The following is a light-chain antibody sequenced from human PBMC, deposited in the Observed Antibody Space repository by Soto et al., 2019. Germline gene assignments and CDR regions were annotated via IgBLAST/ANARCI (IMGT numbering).Light chain of an antibody. CDR2: DNN. V-gene: IGLV1-40*01. Sequence: QSVLTQPPSVSGDPGQRVTISCTGSTSNIEAGYDVHWYQQLPGTAPKLLIYDNNNRPSGVPDRFSGSRSGASASLAITGLQAEDEADYYCQSYDSSLSGSVFGGGTKLTVL. CDR1: TSNIEAGYD. CDR3: QSYDSSLSGSV. J-gene: IGLJ3*02.